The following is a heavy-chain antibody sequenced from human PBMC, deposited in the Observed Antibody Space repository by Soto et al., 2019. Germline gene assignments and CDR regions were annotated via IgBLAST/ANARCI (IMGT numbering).Heavy chain of an antibody. D-gene: IGHD2-15*01. J-gene: IGHJ4*02. CDR2: IYYSGST. Sequence: SETLSLTCTVSGGSVSSGSYYWSWIRQPPGKGLEWIGYIYYSGSTNYSPSLKSRVTISVDTSKNQFSLKLNSVTAADTAVYYCARDRISGGSSRFDYWGQGTRVTVSS. CDR1: GGSVSSGSYY. CDR3: ARDRISGGSSRFDY. V-gene: IGHV4-61*01.